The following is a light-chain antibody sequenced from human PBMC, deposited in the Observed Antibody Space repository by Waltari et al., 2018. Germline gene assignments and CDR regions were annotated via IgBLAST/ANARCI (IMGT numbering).Light chain of an antibody. CDR3: CSLAGSYTWV. V-gene: IGLV2-11*01. CDR2: DVN. Sequence: QSALTQPRSVSGSPGQSVTISCTGTSSDVGAYNYVSWYQQYPGKAPKLMIYDVNKRPSGVPDRFSGSKVGNTASLTISGLQAEDEADYYCCSLAGSYTWVFGGGTKLTVL. J-gene: IGLJ3*02. CDR1: SSDVGAYNY.